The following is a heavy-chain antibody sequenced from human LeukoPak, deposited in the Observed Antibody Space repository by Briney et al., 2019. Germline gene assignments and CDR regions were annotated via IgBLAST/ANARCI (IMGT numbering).Heavy chain of an antibody. D-gene: IGHD3-10*01. CDR3: ARDYGRWFGNTNYFDY. CDR1: GGSISSYY. V-gene: IGHV4-4*07. J-gene: IGHJ4*02. Sequence: SETLSLTCTVSGGSISSYYWSWIRQPAGKGLEWIGRIYTSGSTNYNPSLKSRVTMSVDTSKNQFSLKLSSVTAADTAVYYCARDYGRWFGNTNYFDYWGQGTLVTVSS. CDR2: IYTSGST.